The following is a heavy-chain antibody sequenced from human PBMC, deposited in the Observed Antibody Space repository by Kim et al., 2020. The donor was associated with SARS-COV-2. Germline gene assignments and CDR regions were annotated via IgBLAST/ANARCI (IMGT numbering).Heavy chain of an antibody. J-gene: IGHJ4*02. CDR2: ISSSGSTI. CDR1: GFTFSSYE. Sequence: GGSLRLSCAASGFTFSSYEMNWVRQAPGKGLEWVSYISSSGSTIYYADSVKGRFTISRDNAKNSLYLQMNSLRAEDTAVYYCARAHYDSSGPADYWGQGTLVTVSS. D-gene: IGHD3-22*01. V-gene: IGHV3-48*03. CDR3: ARAHYDSSGPADY.